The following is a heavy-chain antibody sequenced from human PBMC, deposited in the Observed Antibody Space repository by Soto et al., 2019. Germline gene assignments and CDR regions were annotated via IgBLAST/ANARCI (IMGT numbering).Heavy chain of an antibody. CDR1: GFTFGTYA. V-gene: IGHV3-23*01. Sequence: PGGSLRLSCAASGFTFGTYAMNWVRQAPGKGLEWVSGISGSGGSTYYTDSVKGRFTISRDNSKNTLYLQMNSLRAEDTAVYYCAKDRAAGTTDYWGQGTLVTVSS. CDR3: AKDRAAGTTDY. J-gene: IGHJ4*02. D-gene: IGHD6-13*01. CDR2: ISGSGGST.